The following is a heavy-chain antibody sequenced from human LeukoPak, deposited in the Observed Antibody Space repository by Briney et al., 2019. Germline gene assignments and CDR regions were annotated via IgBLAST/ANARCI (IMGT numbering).Heavy chain of an antibody. Sequence: GGSLRLSCAASGFTFSSYGMHWVRQAPGKGLEWVAFIRYDGSNKYYADSVKGRFTISRDNSKNTLYLQMNSLRAEDTAVYHCAKAMESYSGYDHGVLWFDPWGQGTLVTVSS. CDR3: AKAMESYSGYDHGVLWFDP. D-gene: IGHD5-12*01. CDR2: IRYDGSNK. CDR1: GFTFSSYG. J-gene: IGHJ5*02. V-gene: IGHV3-30*02.